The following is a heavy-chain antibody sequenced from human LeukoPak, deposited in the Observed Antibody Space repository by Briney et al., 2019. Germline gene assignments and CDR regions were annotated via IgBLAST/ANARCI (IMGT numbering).Heavy chain of an antibody. Sequence: GGSLRLSCAASGFTLSSFAMHWVRQAPGKGLEWVAIVSYDRNNKYYADSVKGRFTISRDNSKNTLYLQMDSLRAEDTAVYYCAREPPTYYYDSNGYYLNFFDSWGQGTLVTVSS. CDR2: VSYDRNNK. CDR1: GFTLSSFA. D-gene: IGHD3-22*01. V-gene: IGHV3-30-3*01. J-gene: IGHJ4*02. CDR3: AREPPTYYYDSNGYYLNFFDS.